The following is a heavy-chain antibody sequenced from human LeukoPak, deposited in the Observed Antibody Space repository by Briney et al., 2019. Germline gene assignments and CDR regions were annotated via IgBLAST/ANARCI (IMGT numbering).Heavy chain of an antibody. V-gene: IGHV3-23*01. Sequence: HPGGSLRLSCAASGFTFRSYAMSWVRQAPGKGLECVASISRNSGDYTLYAASVKGRFTISRDNSRSTLYLQMNSLRAEDTAVYYCSKKGQNEDYGKPDWGQGTLVTVSS. D-gene: IGHD4-17*01. CDR1: GFTFRSYA. CDR2: ISRNSGDYT. CDR3: SKKGQNEDYGKPD. J-gene: IGHJ4*02.